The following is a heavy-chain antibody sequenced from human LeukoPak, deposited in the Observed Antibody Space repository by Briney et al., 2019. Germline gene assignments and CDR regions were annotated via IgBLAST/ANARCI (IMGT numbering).Heavy chain of an antibody. D-gene: IGHD3-22*01. J-gene: IGHJ3*02. CDR3: AREFHTMLVGFDI. CDR1: GGSISSYY. Sequence: KPSETLSLTCTASGGSISSYYWSWIRQPPGKGLEWIGPIYTSGSTNYNPSLKSRLNMSLDTSKNQFYLQLSSVTAADTAVYYCAREFHTMLVGFDIWGQGTMVTVSS. V-gene: IGHV4-4*07. CDR2: IYTSGST.